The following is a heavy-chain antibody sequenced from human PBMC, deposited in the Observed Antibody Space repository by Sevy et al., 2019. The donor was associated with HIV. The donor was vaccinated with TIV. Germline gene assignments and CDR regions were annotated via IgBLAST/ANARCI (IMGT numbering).Heavy chain of an antibody. CDR1: GLTFSDYY. CDR3: ARDQVVTDAFDI. D-gene: IGHD2-15*01. CDR2: ISSSGSTI. V-gene: IGHV3-11*01. J-gene: IGHJ3*02. Sequence: GGSLRLSCAASGLTFSDYYMSWIRQAPGKGLEWVSYISSSGSTIYYADSVKGRFTISRDNAKNSLYLQMNSLRAEDTAVYYCARDQVVTDAFDIWGQGTMVTVSS.